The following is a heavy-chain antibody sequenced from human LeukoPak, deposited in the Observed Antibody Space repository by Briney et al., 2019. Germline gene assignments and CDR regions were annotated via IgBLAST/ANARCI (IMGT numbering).Heavy chain of an antibody. V-gene: IGHV4-59*12. D-gene: IGHD2-2*01. J-gene: IGHJ5*02. Sequence: SETLSHTCSVSGCSISSYYWSWIRQPPGKGLEWNGYIYYKGSPNYNPSLKSRVTISVDTSKSHFSLKLSSVTAADTAVYYCARLAGFYCSTTSCYAGGWFDLWGQGTLVTVSS. CDR2: IYYKGSP. CDR3: ARLAGFYCSTTSCYAGGWFDL. CDR1: GCSISSYY.